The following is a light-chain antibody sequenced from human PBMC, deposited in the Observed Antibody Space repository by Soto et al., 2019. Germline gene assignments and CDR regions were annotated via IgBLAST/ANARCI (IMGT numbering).Light chain of an antibody. CDR3: SSYTISSALWV. CDR2: DVS. V-gene: IGLV2-14*03. Sequence: QSALTQPASVSGSPGQSITFSCTGTSSDVGAYVSWYQQHPGKAPKLMIYDVSNRPSGVSDRFSGSKSGNTASLTISGLQAEDEADYYCSSYTISSALWVFGGGTKVTVL. CDR1: SSDVGAY. J-gene: IGLJ3*02.